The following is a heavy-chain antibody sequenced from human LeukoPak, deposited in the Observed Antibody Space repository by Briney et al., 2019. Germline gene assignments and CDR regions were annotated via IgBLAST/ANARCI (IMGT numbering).Heavy chain of an antibody. D-gene: IGHD3-10*01. V-gene: IGHV3-23*01. CDR1: GFTFSSYA. Sequence: GVSLRLSCAASGFTFSSYAMSWVRQAPGKGLEWVSSISDSGVKTYYADSVKGRFTISRDNSRNTLYLQVNSLRAEDTAVYYCAKGGGADFDYWGQGTLVTVSS. CDR2: ISDSGVKT. CDR3: AKGGGADFDY. J-gene: IGHJ4*02.